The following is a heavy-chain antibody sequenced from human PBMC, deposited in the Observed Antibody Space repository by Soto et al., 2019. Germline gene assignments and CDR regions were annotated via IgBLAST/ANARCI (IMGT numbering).Heavy chain of an antibody. V-gene: IGHV4-59*01. CDR3: ARVTVLYAFDI. J-gene: IGHJ3*02. D-gene: IGHD3-3*01. CDR1: GGSISSYY. Sequence: TSETLSLTCTVSGGSISSYYWSWIRQPPGKGLEWIGYIYYSGSTNYNPSLKSRVTISVDTSKNQFSLKLSSVTAADTAVYYCARVTVLYAFDIWGQGTMVTVSS. CDR2: IYYSGST.